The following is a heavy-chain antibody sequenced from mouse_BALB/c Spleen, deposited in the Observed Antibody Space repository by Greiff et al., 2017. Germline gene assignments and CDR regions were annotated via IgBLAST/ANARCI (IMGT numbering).Heavy chain of an antibody. D-gene: IGHD2-12*01. CDR2: ISDGGSYT. CDR1: GFTFSDYY. CDR3: ARARYDGSYAMDY. J-gene: IGHJ4*01. V-gene: IGHV5-4*02. Sequence: EVKLVESGGGLVKPGGSLKLSCAASGFTFSDYYMYWVRQTPEKRLEWVATISDGGSYTYYPDSVKGRFTISRDNAKNHLYLQMSSLKSEDTAMYYCARARYDGSYAMDYWGQGTSVTVSS.